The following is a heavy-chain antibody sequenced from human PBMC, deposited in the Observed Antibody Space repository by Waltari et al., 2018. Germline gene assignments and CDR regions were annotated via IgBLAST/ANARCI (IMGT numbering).Heavy chain of an antibody. V-gene: IGHV7-4-1*02. CDR1: GYTFTSYA. CDR3: ARDRYYDFWSGYFHYYYYGMDG. Sequence: QVQLVQSGSELKKPGASVKVSCKASGYTFTSYAMNWVRQAPGHGLEWMGWINTNTGNPTSAQGFTGRFVFSLDTAVSTAYLQISSLKAEDTAVYYCARDRYYDFWSGYFHYYYYGMDGWGQGTTVTVSS. D-gene: IGHD3-3*01. CDR2: INTNTGNP. J-gene: IGHJ6*02.